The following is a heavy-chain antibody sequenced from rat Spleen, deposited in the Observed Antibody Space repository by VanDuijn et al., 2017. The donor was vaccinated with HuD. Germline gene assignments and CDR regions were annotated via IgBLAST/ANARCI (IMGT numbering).Heavy chain of an antibody. CDR1: GFSLTSYN. Sequence: QVQLKESGPGLVQPSQTLSLTCTVSGFSLTSYNVHWVRQSPGKGLEWMGVIWTGGTTAYHSSFNSRLSVSRDISMSQVFLRMNSLQTEDTATYYCVRANRESYAHFDYWGQGVVVTVSS. V-gene: IGHV2-30*01. J-gene: IGHJ2*01. CDR2: IWTGGTT. D-gene: IGHD1-12*01. CDR3: VRANRESYAHFDY.